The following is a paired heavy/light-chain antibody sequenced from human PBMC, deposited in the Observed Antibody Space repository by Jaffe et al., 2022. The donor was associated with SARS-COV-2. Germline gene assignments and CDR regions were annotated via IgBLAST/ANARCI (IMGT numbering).Heavy chain of an antibody. Sequence: QVQLQESGPGLVKPSETLSLTCTVSGDSISNGYYWVWIRQPPGKGLEWIGSINYSGTTYYKPSLKSRVTMSVETSKNQFSLRLRSVTAADTAVYYCATVGGDAFDIWGQGTMVTASS. CDR2: INYSGTT. CDR1: GDSISNGYY. D-gene: IGHD3-16*01. J-gene: IGHJ3*02. CDR3: ATVGGDAFDI. V-gene: IGHV4-38-2*02.
Light chain of an antibody. J-gene: IGLJ1*01. CDR3: QAWDSSIAV. Sequence: SYGLTQPPSVSVSPGQTASITCSGDKLGDRHASWYQQKAGRSPVLVIYEDSKRPSGIPERFTASNSGNTATLTIRGTQSMDEADYYCQAWDSSIAVFGTGTKVTVL. V-gene: IGLV3-1*01. CDR2: EDS. CDR1: KLGDRH.